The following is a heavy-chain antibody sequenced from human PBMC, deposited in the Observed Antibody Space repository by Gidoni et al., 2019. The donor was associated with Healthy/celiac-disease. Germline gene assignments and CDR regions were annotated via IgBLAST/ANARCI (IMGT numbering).Heavy chain of an antibody. Sequence: QVQLQQWGAGLLKPSETLSLTCAVYGGSFSGYYWSWIRQPPGKGLEWIGEINHSGSTNYNPSLKSRVTISVDTSKNQFSLKLSSVTAADTAVYYCARGGVVTAIHRPPGPFDYWGQGTLVTVSS. J-gene: IGHJ4*02. V-gene: IGHV4-34*01. CDR2: INHSGST. D-gene: IGHD2-21*02. CDR1: GGSFSGYY. CDR3: ARGGVVTAIHRPPGPFDY.